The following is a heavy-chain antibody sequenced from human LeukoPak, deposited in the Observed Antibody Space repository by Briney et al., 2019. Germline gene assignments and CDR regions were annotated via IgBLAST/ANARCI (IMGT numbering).Heavy chain of an antibody. D-gene: IGHD5-24*01. J-gene: IGHJ4*02. CDR3: AKGEYHQDGIGENRFDN. CDR1: GFTFSSYS. Sequence: GGSLRLSCAASGFTFSSYSMNWVRQAPGKGLEWVSSISSSSSYIYYADSVKGRFTTSRDNAKNSVFLQMSSLRPEDTAVYYCAKGEYHQDGIGENRFDNWGQGALVTVSS. CDR2: ISSSSSYI. V-gene: IGHV3-21*06.